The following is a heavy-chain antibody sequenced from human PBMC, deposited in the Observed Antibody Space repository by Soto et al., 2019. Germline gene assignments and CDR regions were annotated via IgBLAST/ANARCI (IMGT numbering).Heavy chain of an antibody. D-gene: IGHD2-2*01. CDR3: ARDPSEGRVGNWFES. V-gene: IGHV3-21*02. CDR2: ISSSTSYV. CDR1: GFTFSRYG. J-gene: IGHJ5*01. Sequence: EVQLVESGGGLVKPGGSLRLSCAASGFTFSRYGMNWLRQAPGKGLEWVASISSSTSYVYYADSVKGRFSTSRDNAKNILYLAMYGLRTEDTAVYYCARDPSEGRVGNWFESWGQGTLVTVSS.